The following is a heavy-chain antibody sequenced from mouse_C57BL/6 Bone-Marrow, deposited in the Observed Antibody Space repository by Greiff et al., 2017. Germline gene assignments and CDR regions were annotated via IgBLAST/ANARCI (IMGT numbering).Heavy chain of an antibody. Sequence: VQLQQSGAELVKPGASVTLSCTASGFNIKDYYMHWLKQRSEQGLEWIGRIDPEDGETKYAPQFQGKATITADTSSNTAYLQLSSLTSEDTAVYCGTGGGSSYKYFDYWGQGTTLTVSA. D-gene: IGHD1-1*01. J-gene: IGHJ2*01. CDR2: IDPEDGET. V-gene: IGHV14-2*01. CDR3: TGGGSSYKYFDY. CDR1: GFNIKDYY.